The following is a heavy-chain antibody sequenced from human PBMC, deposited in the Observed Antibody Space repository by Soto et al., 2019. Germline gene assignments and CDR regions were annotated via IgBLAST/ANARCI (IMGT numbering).Heavy chain of an antibody. V-gene: IGHV3-9*01. Sequence: LRLSCAASGFTFSSYAMHWVRQAPGKGLEWVSGINWNSGSIGYGGSVKGRFAISRDNAKNSLHLQMNSLSAEDTAFYYCVKDESINWYSGHFRHWGQGTLVTVSS. CDR2: INWNSGSI. CDR3: VKDESINWYSGHFRH. CDR1: GFTFSSYA. J-gene: IGHJ1*01. D-gene: IGHD6-13*01.